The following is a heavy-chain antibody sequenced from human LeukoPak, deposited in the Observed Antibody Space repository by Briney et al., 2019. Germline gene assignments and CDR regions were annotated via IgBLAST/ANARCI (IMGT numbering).Heavy chain of an antibody. V-gene: IGHV3-7*01. Sequence: GGSLRLSCAASGFTFSDYWMNCVRQAPGKGLEWVANIDQDVGGKYYLDSVKGRCTISRDNARSSLYLQIDSLRAEDTAVYYCARGDWAPFDYWGQGSLLTVSS. D-gene: IGHD2-21*02. CDR3: ARGDWAPFDY. CDR1: GFTFSDYW. CDR2: IDQDVGGK. J-gene: IGHJ4*02.